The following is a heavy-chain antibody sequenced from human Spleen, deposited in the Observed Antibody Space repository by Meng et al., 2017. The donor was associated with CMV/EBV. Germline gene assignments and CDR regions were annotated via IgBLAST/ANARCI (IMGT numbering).Heavy chain of an antibody. CDR3: ARDPPRGSASSGFDY. V-gene: IGHV3-74*01. Sequence: GGSLRLSCDVSGFTLRDYYMSWIRQIPGKGLVWVLRIGPDGSSTSYADSVKGRFTISRDNAKKTLYLQMNSLRAEDTAVYYCARDPPRGSASSGFDYWGQGTLVTVSS. CDR2: IGPDGSST. CDR1: GFTLRDYY. J-gene: IGHJ4*02. D-gene: IGHD6-6*01.